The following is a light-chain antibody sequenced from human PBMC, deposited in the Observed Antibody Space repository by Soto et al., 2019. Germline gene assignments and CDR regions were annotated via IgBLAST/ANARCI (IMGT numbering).Light chain of an antibody. CDR1: SSDVNDYKF. CDR2: DVS. Sequence: QSALTQPRSVSGSPGQSVTISCTGTSSDVNDYKFVSWYQQHPGKAPKLMIFDVSERPSGVPDRFSASKSGNTASLSISGLQAEDEADYYCCSYAGLYSYVFGSGTMLTVL. CDR3: CSYAGLYSYV. J-gene: IGLJ1*01. V-gene: IGLV2-11*01.